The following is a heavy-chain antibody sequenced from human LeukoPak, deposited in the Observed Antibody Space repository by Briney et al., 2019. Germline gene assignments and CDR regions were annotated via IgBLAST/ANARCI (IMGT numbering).Heavy chain of an antibody. V-gene: IGHV1-3*01. CDR2: INAGNGDT. CDR3: ARGYCSTTSCQYYFDY. Sequence: ASVKVSFKASGYTFTNYALHWVRQAPGQRVEWMGWINAGNGDTKYSQKFQGRVTITRDTSASTAYMELSSLRSEDTAVYHCARGYCSTTSCQYYFDYWGQGTLVTVSS. CDR1: GYTFTNYA. J-gene: IGHJ4*02. D-gene: IGHD2-2*01.